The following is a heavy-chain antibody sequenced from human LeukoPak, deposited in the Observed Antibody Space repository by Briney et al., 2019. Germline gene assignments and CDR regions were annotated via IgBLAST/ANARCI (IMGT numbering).Heavy chain of an antibody. CDR3: AREGTDDVFDI. CDR1: GGTFSSYA. D-gene: IGHD1-1*01. V-gene: IGHV1-2*06. CDR2: LNPNSGGT. J-gene: IGHJ3*02. Sequence: ASVKVSCKASGGTFSSYAISWVRQAPGQGLEWMGRLNPNSGGTNYAQKFQGRVTMTRDTSISTAYMELSRLRSDDTAVYYCAREGTDDVFDIGGQGTMVTVSS.